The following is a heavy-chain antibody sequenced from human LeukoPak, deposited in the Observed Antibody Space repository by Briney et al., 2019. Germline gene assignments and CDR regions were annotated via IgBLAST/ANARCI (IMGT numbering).Heavy chain of an antibody. CDR1: GGSFSGYY. J-gene: IGHJ5*02. CDR3: ARGPARRIKDRSDP. V-gene: IGHV4-34*01. Sequence: PSETLSLTCAVYGGSFSGYYWSWIRQPPGKGLEWIGEINHSGSTNYNPSLKSRVTISVDTSKNQFSLKLSSVTAADTAVYYCARGPARRIKDRSDPWGQGTLVTVSS. CDR2: INHSGST. D-gene: IGHD3-10*01.